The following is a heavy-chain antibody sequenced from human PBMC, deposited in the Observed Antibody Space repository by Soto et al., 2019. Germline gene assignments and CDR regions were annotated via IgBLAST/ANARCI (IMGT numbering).Heavy chain of an antibody. D-gene: IGHD2-21*01. CDR1: GFTFSSYA. Sequence: GGSLRLSCAASGFTFSSYAMHWVRQAPGKGLEWVAVISYDGSNKYYADSVKGRFTISRDNSKNTLYLQVNSLRAEDTAVYYCARDSKAVALAFDYWGQGTLVTVSS. J-gene: IGHJ4*02. CDR2: ISYDGSNK. V-gene: IGHV3-30-3*01. CDR3: ARDSKAVALAFDY.